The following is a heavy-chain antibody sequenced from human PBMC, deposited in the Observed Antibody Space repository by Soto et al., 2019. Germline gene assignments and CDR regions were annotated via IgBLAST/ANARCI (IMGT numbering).Heavy chain of an antibody. J-gene: IGHJ3*02. Sequence: QSQTLSLTCAISGDSVSSNSAAWNWIRQSPSRGLEWLGRTYYRSKWYNDYAVSVKSRITINPDTSKNQFSLQLNSVTPEGSAVYYCAIADYYILTGYCPDVVTAIPDAFDIWGQGTMVTVSS. D-gene: IGHD3-9*01. V-gene: IGHV6-1*01. CDR1: GDSVSSNSAA. CDR2: TYYRSKWYN. CDR3: AIADYYILTGYCPDVVTAIPDAFDI.